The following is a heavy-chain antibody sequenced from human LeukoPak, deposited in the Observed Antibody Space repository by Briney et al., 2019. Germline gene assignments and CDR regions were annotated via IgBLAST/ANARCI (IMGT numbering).Heavy chain of an antibody. CDR3: AKDPAYYYGSGPQMGYMDV. V-gene: IGHV3-30*02. J-gene: IGHJ6*03. CDR1: GFTFSSYG. Sequence: PGGSLRLSCAASGFTFSSYGMHWVRQAPGKGLEWVAFIRYDGSNKYYADSVKGRFTISRDNSKNTLYLQMNSLRAEDTAVYYCAKDPAYYYGSGPQMGYMDVWGKGTTVTISS. D-gene: IGHD3-10*01. CDR2: IRYDGSNK.